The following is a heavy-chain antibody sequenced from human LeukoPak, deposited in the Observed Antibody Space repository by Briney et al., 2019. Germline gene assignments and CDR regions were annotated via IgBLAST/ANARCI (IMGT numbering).Heavy chain of an antibody. J-gene: IGHJ6*03. V-gene: IGHV4-59*01. CDR2: IDYSGST. Sequence: SETLSLTCTVSGGSISTYYWSWIRQPPGKGLEWIGYIDYSGSTNNNPSLKSRVTISVDTSNNQLSLKLTSVTAADTAVYYCARERPVRDGYFYYYMDVWGKGTTVTISS. D-gene: IGHD5-24*01. CDR1: GGSISTYY. CDR3: ARERPVRDGYFYYYMDV.